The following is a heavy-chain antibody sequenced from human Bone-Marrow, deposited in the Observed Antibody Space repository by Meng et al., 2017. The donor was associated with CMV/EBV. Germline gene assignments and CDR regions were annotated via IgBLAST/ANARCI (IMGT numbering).Heavy chain of an antibody. CDR2: IIPIFGTA. J-gene: IGHJ3*02. CDR1: GGTFSWNA. V-gene: IGHV1-69*05. Sequence: SVKVSCKASGGTFSWNAIGWVRQAPGQGLEWMGGIIPIFGTANYAQKFKGRVTITTDESTRTAYMELSSLRSEDTAVYYCARDRDYRDYGDAFDIWGQGTMVTVSS. D-gene: IGHD4-17*01. CDR3: ARDRDYRDYGDAFDI.